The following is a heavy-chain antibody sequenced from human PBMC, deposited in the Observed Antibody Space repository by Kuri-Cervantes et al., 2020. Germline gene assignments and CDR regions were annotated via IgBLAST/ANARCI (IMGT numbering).Heavy chain of an antibody. J-gene: IGHJ4*02. Sequence: GESLKISCVGSGFTLSEYAMSWVRQAPGKGLEWVSSISDSGDITNYADSVKGRFSISRDISRTTLFLQMNSLRADDTAVYYCAKDRRLPVSKRPLDYWGQGTLVTVSS. V-gene: IGHV3-23*01. CDR2: ISDSGDIT. CDR3: AKDRRLPVSKRPLDY. D-gene: IGHD5/OR15-5a*01. CDR1: GFTLSEYA.